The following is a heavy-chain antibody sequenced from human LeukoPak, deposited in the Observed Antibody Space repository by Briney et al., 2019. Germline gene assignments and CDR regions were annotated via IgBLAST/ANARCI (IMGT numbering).Heavy chain of an antibody. CDR3: ARGAVADAFDI. V-gene: IGHV4-31*03. Sequence: KSSETLSLTCTVSGDSISSSSYYWGWIRQPPGTGLEWIGYIYYSGSTYYNPSLKSRVTISVDTSKNQFSLKLSSVTAADTAVYYCARGAVADAFDIWGQGTMVTVSS. D-gene: IGHD6-19*01. CDR1: GDSISSSSYY. CDR2: IYYSGST. J-gene: IGHJ3*02.